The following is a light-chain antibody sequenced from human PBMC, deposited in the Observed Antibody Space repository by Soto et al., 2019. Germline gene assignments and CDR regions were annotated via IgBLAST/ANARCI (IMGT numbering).Light chain of an antibody. CDR3: SSYTSSTTFYV. CDR1: SRDVGGYNY. Sequence: QSVLTQPASVSGSLGQSITISCTGTSRDVGGYNYVSWYQPHPGKAPKLMIYEVSNRHSGVSNRFSGSKSGNTASLSLTGLQAEDEADYYCSSYTSSTTFYVFGTGTKLTVL. CDR2: EVS. J-gene: IGLJ1*01. V-gene: IGLV2-14*01.